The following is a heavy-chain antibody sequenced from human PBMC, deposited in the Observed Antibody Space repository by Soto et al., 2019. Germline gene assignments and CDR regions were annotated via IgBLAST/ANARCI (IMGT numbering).Heavy chain of an antibody. D-gene: IGHD3-3*01. CDR1: GFTFSSYD. CDR3: ARARPPFWSGYPYGMDV. V-gene: IGHV3-13*05. J-gene: IGHJ6*02. Sequence: GSLRLSCAASGFTFSSYDMHWVRQATGKGLEWVSAIGTAGDPYYPGSVKGRFTISRENAKNSLYLQMNSLRAGDTAVYYCARARPPFWSGYPYGMDVWGQGTTVTVSS. CDR2: IGTAGDP.